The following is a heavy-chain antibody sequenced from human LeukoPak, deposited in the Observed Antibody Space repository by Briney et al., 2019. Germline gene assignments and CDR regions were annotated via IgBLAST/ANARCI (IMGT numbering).Heavy chain of an antibody. CDR3: ARDGGLTGYYKRPRMDYYFDY. Sequence: GGSLRLSCAASGFTFSSYSMNWVRQAPGKGLEWVSSTSSSSSYIYYADSVKGRFTISRDNAKNSLYPQMNSLRAEDTAVYYCARDGGLTGYYKRPRMDYYFDYWGQGTLVTVSS. D-gene: IGHD3-9*01. CDR1: GFTFSSYS. V-gene: IGHV3-21*01. CDR2: TSSSSSYI. J-gene: IGHJ4*02.